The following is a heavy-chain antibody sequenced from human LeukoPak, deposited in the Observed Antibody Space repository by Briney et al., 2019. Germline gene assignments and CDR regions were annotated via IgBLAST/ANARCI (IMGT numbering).Heavy chain of an antibody. Sequence: SETLSLTCGVSGAYFSAYYWSWIRQPPGKGLEWIGRIYTSGSTNYNPSLKSRVTMSVDTSKNQFSLKLSSVTAADTAVYYCARAVRYGDYGANDAFDTWGQGTMVTVSS. D-gene: IGHD4-17*01. J-gene: IGHJ3*02. CDR1: GAYFSAYY. CDR2: IYTSGST. CDR3: ARAVRYGDYGANDAFDT. V-gene: IGHV4-4*07.